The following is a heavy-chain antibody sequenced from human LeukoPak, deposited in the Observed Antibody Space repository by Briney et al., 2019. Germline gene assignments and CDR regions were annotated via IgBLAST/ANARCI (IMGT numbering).Heavy chain of an antibody. CDR2: ISHSGIT. CDR1: GGSISTSY. V-gene: IGHV4-59*08. CDR3: ARQRSYLWDAFDI. J-gene: IGHJ3*02. Sequence: SETLSLTCTVSGGSISTSYWSWIRQPPGKGLEWIAYISHSGITDYNPSLKSRVTISVDTSKNQFSLRLTSVTAADTAVYYCARQRSYLWDAFDIWGQGTLVTVSS. D-gene: IGHD2-21*01.